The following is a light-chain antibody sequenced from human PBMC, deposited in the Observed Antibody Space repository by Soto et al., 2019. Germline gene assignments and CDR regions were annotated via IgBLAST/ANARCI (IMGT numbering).Light chain of an antibody. Sequence: EFVLTQSPGKLSLSPGERATLSCRASQSISSGVLAWYQQKPGQAPRLLIYGASNRGTGITDIFSGSGSGTDFTLTISRLEPEYFAVYYCQQYGSSLPLTFGGGTKVEIK. CDR3: QQYGSSLPLT. J-gene: IGKJ4*01. V-gene: IGKV3-20*01. CDR1: QSISSGV. CDR2: GAS.